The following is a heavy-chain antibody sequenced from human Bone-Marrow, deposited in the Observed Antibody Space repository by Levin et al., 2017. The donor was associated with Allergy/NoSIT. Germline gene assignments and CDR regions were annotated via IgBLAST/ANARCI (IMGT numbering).Heavy chain of an antibody. CDR3: ARDRDPRRQQLPPYGMDV. J-gene: IGHJ6*02. CDR2: IWYDGSNK. V-gene: IGHV3-33*01. Sequence: GGSLRLSCAASGFTFSSYGMHWVRQAPGKGLEWVAVIWYDGSNKYYADSVKGRFTISRDNSKNTLYLQMNSLRAEDTAVYYCARDRDPRRQQLPPYGMDVWGQGTTVTVSS. CDR1: GFTFSSYG. D-gene: IGHD6-13*01.